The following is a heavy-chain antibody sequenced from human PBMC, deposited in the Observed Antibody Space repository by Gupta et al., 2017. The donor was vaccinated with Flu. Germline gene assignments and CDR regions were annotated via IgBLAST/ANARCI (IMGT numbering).Heavy chain of an antibody. CDR1: GGSFSGYY. CDR2: INHSGST. D-gene: IGHD3-22*01. V-gene: IGHV4-34*01. CDR3: AGTYYYDSSGYYYDPTFDY. Sequence: QVQLQQWGAGLLKPSETLSLTCAVYGGSFSGYYWSWIRQPPGKGLEWIGEINHSGSTNHNPSLKSRVTISVDTSKNQFSLKLSSVTAADTAVYYCAGTYYYDSSGYYYDPTFDYWGQGTLVTVSS. J-gene: IGHJ4*02.